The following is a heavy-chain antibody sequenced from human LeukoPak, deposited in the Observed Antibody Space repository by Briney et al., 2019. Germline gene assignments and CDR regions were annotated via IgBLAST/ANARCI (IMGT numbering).Heavy chain of an antibody. CDR3: ARGHSAYSGKRKTPAANPKSWWYFDL. Sequence: PSETLSLTCTVSGGSISSGGYYWSWIRQPPGKGLEWIGEINHSGSTNYNPSLKSRVTISVDTSKNQFSLKLSSVTAADTAVYYCARGHSAYSGKRKTPAANPKSWWYFDLWGRGTLVTVSS. CDR2: INHSGST. J-gene: IGHJ2*01. CDR1: GGSISSGGYY. V-gene: IGHV4-39*07. D-gene: IGHD1-26*01.